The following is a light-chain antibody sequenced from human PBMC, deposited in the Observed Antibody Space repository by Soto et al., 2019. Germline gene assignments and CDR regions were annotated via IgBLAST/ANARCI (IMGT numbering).Light chain of an antibody. CDR2: DVS. Sequence: QSVLTQPASVSGSPGQSITISCTGTSNDVGGYNYVSWYQQHPGKAPKLMIYDVSNRPSGVSNRFSGSKSGNTASLTISGLQAEDEADYYCSSYTSSSLGVFGTGTKVTVL. V-gene: IGLV2-14*01. CDR3: SSYTSSSLGV. CDR1: SNDVGGYNY. J-gene: IGLJ1*01.